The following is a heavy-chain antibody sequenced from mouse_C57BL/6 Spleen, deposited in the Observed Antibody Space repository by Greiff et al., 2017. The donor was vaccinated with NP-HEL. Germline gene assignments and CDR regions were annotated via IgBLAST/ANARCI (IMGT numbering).Heavy chain of an antibody. V-gene: IGHV5-4*01. Sequence: EVKLMESGGGLVKPGGSLKLSCAASGFTFSSYAMSWVRQTPEKRLEWVATISDGGSYTYYPDNVKGRFTISRDNAKNNLYLQMSHLKSEDTAMYYCARDPSSNYDYWYFDVWGTGTTVTVSS. CDR2: ISDGGSYT. J-gene: IGHJ1*03. CDR1: GFTFSSYA. CDR3: ARDPSSNYDYWYFDV. D-gene: IGHD2-5*01.